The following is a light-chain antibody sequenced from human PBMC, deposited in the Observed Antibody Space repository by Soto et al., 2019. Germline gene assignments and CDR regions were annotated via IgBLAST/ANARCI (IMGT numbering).Light chain of an antibody. J-gene: IGKJ4*01. V-gene: IGKV1-5*01. CDR3: QQLNSYPLS. CDR1: HSISSW. Sequence: DIQMTQSPSTLSASVGDRVTITCRASHSISSWLALYQQKPGRAPELLIHGAHSLHSGVPSRFSGSGSGTEFSLTISSLQPEDFETYYCQQLNSYPLSFGGGTKVDIK. CDR2: GAH.